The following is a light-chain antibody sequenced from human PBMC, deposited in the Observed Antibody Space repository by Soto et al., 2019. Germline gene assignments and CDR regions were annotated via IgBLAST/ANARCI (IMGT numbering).Light chain of an antibody. Sequence: SYELTQPPSVSVAPGQTACIARGGDSIGTKSVNWYQQRPGQAPVVVVYDDSDRPTGVAEGFSGSNAGDTATLTISRVEAGDEADYYCQVWNGRSFQGVFGPGTKVTVL. CDR3: QVWNGRSFQGV. CDR1: SIGTKS. V-gene: IGLV3-21*02. CDR2: DDS. J-gene: IGLJ1*01.